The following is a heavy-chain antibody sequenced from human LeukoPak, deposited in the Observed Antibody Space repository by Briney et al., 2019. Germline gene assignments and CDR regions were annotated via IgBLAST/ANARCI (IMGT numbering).Heavy chain of an antibody. J-gene: IGHJ4*02. CDR1: GGSFSGYY. CDR3: ARFRGDYSSSSSDY. V-gene: IGHV4-34*01. Sequence: NPSETLSLTCAVYGGSFSGYYWSWIRQPPGKGLEWIGEINHSGSTNYNPSLKSRVTISVDTSKNQFSLKLSSVTAADTAVYYCARFRGDYSSSSSDYWGQGTLVTVSS. D-gene: IGHD6-6*01. CDR2: INHSGST.